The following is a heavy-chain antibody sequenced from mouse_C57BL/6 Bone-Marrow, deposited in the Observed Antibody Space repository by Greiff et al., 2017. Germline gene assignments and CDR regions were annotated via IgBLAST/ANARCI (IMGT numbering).Heavy chain of an antibody. D-gene: IGHD2-12*01. Sequence: QVQLKQPGAELVMPGASVKLSCKASGYTFTSYWMHWVKQRPGQGLEWIGEIDPSDSYTNYNQKFKGKSTLTVDKSSSTAYMQLSSLTSEDSAVYYCARLYDVNYWGQGTTLTVSS. CDR2: IDPSDSYT. CDR3: ARLYDVNY. V-gene: IGHV1-69*01. J-gene: IGHJ2*01. CDR1: GYTFTSYW.